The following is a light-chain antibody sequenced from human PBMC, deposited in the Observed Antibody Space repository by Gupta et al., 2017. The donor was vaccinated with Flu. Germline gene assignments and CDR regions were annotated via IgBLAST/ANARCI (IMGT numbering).Light chain of an antibody. CDR3: AAWDDSLNVL. CDR2: NNN. V-gene: IGLV1-44*01. Sequence: QSVLTQPPSACGSPGPRDTISCPGSSSNIGSNIVNWSQQLQGTAPKLLIYNNNQRPSGVHDRFSGSKSGTSASRAISGLQSEDEADYYCAAWDDSLNVLFGGGTKLTVL. CDR1: SSNIGSNI. J-gene: IGLJ3*02.